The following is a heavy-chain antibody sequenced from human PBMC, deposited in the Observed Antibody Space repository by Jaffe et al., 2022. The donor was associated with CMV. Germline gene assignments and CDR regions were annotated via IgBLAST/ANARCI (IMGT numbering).Heavy chain of an antibody. Sequence: EVQLVETGGGLIQPGGSLRLSCAASGFTVSSNYMSWVRQAPGKGLEWVSVIYSGGSTYYADSVKGRFTISRDNSKNTLYLQMNSLRAEDTAVYYCARGISGYSSSWYIFDYWGQGTLVTVSS. J-gene: IGHJ4*02. V-gene: IGHV3-53*02. D-gene: IGHD6-13*01. CDR1: GFTVSSNY. CDR2: IYSGGST. CDR3: ARGISGYSSSWYIFDY.